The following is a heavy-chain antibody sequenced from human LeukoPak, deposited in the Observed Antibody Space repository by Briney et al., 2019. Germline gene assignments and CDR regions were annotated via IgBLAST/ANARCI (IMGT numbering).Heavy chain of an antibody. V-gene: IGHV3-15*01. CDR1: GFTFSNAW. J-gene: IGHJ5*01. CDR2: IRSKSDGGTS. D-gene: IGHD2-2*01. Sequence: GGSLRLSCAASGFTFSNAWMSWVRQAPGKGLEWVGRIRSKSDGGTSDYAAPVKVRFTISRDDSRNTLYLQMNSLKTEDTAVYYCTKSLDCSRTSCDSWGQGTLVTVSS. CDR3: TKSLDCSRTSCDS.